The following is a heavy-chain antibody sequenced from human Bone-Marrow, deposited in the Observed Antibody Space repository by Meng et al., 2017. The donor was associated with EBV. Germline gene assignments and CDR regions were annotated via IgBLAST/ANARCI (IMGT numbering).Heavy chain of an antibody. D-gene: IGHD6-19*01. CDR1: GDSLSSFDY. CDR3: ARPFPSWQSPRLDPFGA. J-gene: IGHJ5*02. CDR2: VHYTGST. V-gene: IGHV4-39*01. Sequence: QLQLRESGPGQVNPSETLSLPCPVPGDSLSSFDYWGWIRQPPGRGLEWIGSVHYTGSTYYSPSLKSRVTVSVDTSKNQFSLRLTSVTAADTAVYYCARPFPSWQSPRLDPFGAWGQGTLVTVSS.